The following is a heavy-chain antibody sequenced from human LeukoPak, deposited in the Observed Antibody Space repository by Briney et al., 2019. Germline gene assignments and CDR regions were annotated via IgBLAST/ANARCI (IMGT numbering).Heavy chain of an antibody. CDR3: AKDPGYSYGYDY. D-gene: IGHD5-18*01. J-gene: IGHJ4*02. CDR2: ISWNSGSI. Sequence: GRSLRLSCAASGFTFDDYAMHWVRQAPGKGLEWVSGISWNSGSIGYADSVKGRFTISRDNSKNTLYLQMNSLRAEDTAVYYCAKDPGYSYGYDYWGQGTLVTVSS. CDR1: GFTFDDYA. V-gene: IGHV3-9*01.